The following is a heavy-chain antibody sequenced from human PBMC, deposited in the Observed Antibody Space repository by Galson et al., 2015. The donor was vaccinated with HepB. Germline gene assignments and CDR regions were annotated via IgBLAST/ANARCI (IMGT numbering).Heavy chain of an antibody. D-gene: IGHD5-12*01. CDR2: IKSKSDGETS. V-gene: IGHV3-15*05. CDR3: SADYTSGF. CDR1: GFTFSNAW. J-gene: IGHJ4*02. Sequence: SLRLSCAASGFTFSNAWMIWVRQAPGKGPEWVGRIKSKSDGETSDYIAPVKGRFTISRDDSKGTVYLEMTSLRIEDTAVYYCSADYTSGFWGQGALVTVSS.